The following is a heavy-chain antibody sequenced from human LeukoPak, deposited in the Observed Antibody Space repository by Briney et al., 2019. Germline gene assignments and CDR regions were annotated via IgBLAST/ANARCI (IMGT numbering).Heavy chain of an antibody. CDR1: GYSLTSGYY. D-gene: IGHD2-2*01. CDR2: IYHSGST. V-gene: IGHV4-38-2*02. CDR3: AKYQLLPSAEYFQH. Sequence: SETLSLTCTVSGYSLTSGYYWGWIRQPPGKGLEWIGSIYHSGSTFYNPSLKSRVTISVDPSKNQFSLKLSSVTAADTAVYYCAKYQLLPSAEYFQHWGQGTLVTVSS. J-gene: IGHJ1*01.